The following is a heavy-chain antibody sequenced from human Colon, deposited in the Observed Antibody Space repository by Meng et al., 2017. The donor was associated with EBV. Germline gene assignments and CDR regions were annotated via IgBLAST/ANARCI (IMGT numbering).Heavy chain of an antibody. CDR2: IYYSGST. CDR1: GGSVSSGGYY. CDR3: ARVSSGWDYFDY. J-gene: IGHJ4*02. D-gene: IGHD6-19*01. Sequence: QLLLEHCAPVLVNPYKPLSLTGTVSGGSVSSGGYYWTWIRQHPGKGLEWFGHIYYSGSTFYNPSLKRRVIISIDTSKNQFSLNLRSVTAADTAVYYCARVSSGWDYFDYWGQGTLVTVSS. V-gene: IGHV4-31*03.